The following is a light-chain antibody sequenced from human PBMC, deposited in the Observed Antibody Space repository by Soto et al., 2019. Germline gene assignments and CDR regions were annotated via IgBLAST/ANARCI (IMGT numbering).Light chain of an antibody. CDR2: AAS. J-gene: IGKJ1*01. CDR3: QQSHSIPWT. Sequence: DIQMTQSPSSLSASVGDRVTITCRASQSISSNLNWYQQKPGKAPKLLIYAASNLQSGVPSTFSGSGSGTDFTLTISSLQPEDFATYYCQQSHSIPWTFGQGTKVYIK. V-gene: IGKV1-39*01. CDR1: QSISSN.